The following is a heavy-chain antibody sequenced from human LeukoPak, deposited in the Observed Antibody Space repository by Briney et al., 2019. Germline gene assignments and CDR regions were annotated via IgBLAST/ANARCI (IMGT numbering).Heavy chain of an antibody. CDR2: ISYSAST. D-gene: IGHD3-10*01. Sequence: KPSETLSLTCTVSGGSISSYYWSWVRQPAGKGLEWIGTISYSASTYYNPSLKSRVTISADTSKTQFSLKLSSVTAADTAVYYCARVSLVRGAPDYYFDYWGQGTLVTVSS. CDR3: ARVSLVRGAPDYYFDY. J-gene: IGHJ4*02. V-gene: IGHV4-59*12. CDR1: GGSISSYY.